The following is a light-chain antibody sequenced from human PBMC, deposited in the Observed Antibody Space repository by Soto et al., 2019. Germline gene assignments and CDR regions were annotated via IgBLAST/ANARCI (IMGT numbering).Light chain of an antibody. Sequence: QSFLTQPPSVSGAPGQRVSISCTGSSTNIGAGYGVHWYQQLPGTAPKLLIYGNSNRPSGVPDRFSGSKSGTSASLAITGLQAEDEADYYCQSYDSSLSGFYVFGTGTKVTVL. J-gene: IGLJ1*01. CDR3: QSYDSSLSGFYV. CDR1: STNIGAGYG. CDR2: GNS. V-gene: IGLV1-40*01.